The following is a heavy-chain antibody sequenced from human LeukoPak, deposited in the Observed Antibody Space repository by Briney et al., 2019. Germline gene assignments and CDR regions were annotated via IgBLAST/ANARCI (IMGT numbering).Heavy chain of an antibody. CDR1: GFTVSSNY. D-gene: IGHD6-6*01. CDR3: AKGLIGIAARRFDY. V-gene: IGHV3-23*01. J-gene: IGHJ4*02. CDR2: ISGSGGST. Sequence: QPGGSLRLSCAASGFTVSSNYMSWVRQAPGKGLEWVSAISGSGGSTYYADSVKGRFTISRDNSKNTLYLQMNSLRAEDTAVYYCAKGLIGIAARRFDYWGQGTLVTVSS.